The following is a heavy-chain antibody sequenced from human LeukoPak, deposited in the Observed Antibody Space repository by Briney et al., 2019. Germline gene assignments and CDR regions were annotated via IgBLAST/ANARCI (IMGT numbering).Heavy chain of an antibody. CDR1: GFTFSSYS. D-gene: IGHD3-22*01. V-gene: IGHV3-21*01. J-gene: IGHJ4*02. CDR2: ISSSSSYI. CDR3: ARVRTYYYDSSGLDY. Sequence: PGGSLRLSCAASGFTFSSYSMNWVRQAPGKGLEWVSSISSSSSYIYYADSVKGRFTISRDNAKNSLYLQMNSLRAEDTAMYYCARVRTYYYDSSGLDYWGQGTLVTVSS.